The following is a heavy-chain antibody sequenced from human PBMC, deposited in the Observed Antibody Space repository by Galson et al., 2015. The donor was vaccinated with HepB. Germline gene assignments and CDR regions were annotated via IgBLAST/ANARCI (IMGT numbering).Heavy chain of an antibody. J-gene: IGHJ4*02. Sequence: SLRLSCAASGFTFSNYDMHWVRHATGKGLEWVSGIGIAGDTYYPGSVKGRFTISRENAKNSLYLQMNSLRAGDTAVYYCARISRGLTFDYWSQGTLVTVSS. V-gene: IGHV3-13*01. CDR2: IGIAGDT. D-gene: IGHD5-12*01. CDR3: ARISRGLTFDY. CDR1: GFTFSNYD.